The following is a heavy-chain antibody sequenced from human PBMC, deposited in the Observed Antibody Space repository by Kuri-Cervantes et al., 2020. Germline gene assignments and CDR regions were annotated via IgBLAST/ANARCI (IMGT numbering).Heavy chain of an antibody. J-gene: IGHJ4*02. CDR3: AKDPEDYYDSSGYYTYFDY. CDR1: GYTFTSYD. CDR2: MNPNSGNT. Sequence: ASVKVSCKASGYTFTSYDINWVRQATGQGLEWMGWMNPNSGNTGYAQKFQGRVTMTRNTSISTAYMELSSLRSEDTAVYYCAKDPEDYYDSSGYYTYFDYWGQGTLVTVSS. V-gene: IGHV1-8*01. D-gene: IGHD3-22*01.